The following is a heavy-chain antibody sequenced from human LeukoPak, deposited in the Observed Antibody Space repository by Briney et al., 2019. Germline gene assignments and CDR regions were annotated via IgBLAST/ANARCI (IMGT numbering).Heavy chain of an antibody. Sequence: SETLSLTCSVSDASISTYYWSWIRQPPGKGLEWIGYIYSSGSPDYNPSLKSRLTISVDTSKNQFSLKLSSVTAADTAVYYCARGSNWNDGAFDQWGQGTLVTVSS. CDR2: IYSSGSP. CDR3: ARGSNWNDGAFDQ. CDR1: DASISTYY. J-gene: IGHJ4*02. D-gene: IGHD1-1*01. V-gene: IGHV4-59*01.